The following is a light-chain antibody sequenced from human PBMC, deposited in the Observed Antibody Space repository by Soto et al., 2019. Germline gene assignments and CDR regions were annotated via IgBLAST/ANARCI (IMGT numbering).Light chain of an antibody. CDR1: QCVSSSD. J-gene: IGKJ3*01. CDR2: GAS. CDR3: HQYGSSLFP. V-gene: IGKV3-20*01. Sequence: EIVLRQSPGTLPLSPGERATLSCRSSQCVSSSDLARYQQKPGQAPSLLIYGASSRATGIPDRFSGSGSGTDFTLTLRRREPVEFAVYYFHQYGSSLFPFATEHRVDI.